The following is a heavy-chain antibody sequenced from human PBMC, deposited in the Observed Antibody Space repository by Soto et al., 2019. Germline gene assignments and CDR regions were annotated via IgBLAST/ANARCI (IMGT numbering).Heavy chain of an antibody. V-gene: IGHV1-2*04. Sequence: ASVKVSCKASGYTFTGYYMHWVRQAPGQGLEWMGWINPNSGGTNYAQKFQGWVTMTRDTSISTAYMELSRLRSDDTAVYYCARGPYIAVADSFDXWGQGTLVTVSS. D-gene: IGHD6-19*01. CDR3: ARGPYIAVADSFDX. CDR1: GYTFTGYY. J-gene: IGHJ4*02. CDR2: INPNSGGT.